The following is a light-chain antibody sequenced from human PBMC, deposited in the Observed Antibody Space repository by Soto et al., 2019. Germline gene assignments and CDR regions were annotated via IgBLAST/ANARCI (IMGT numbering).Light chain of an antibody. J-gene: IGKJ2*01. CDR2: AAS. Sequence: DIQMTQSPSSVSASVGDRVTITCRASQDIGSWLAWYQQKQGKAPKLLIYAASSFQSGVPSRFSGSGSGTDFTLTISSLQHEDFATYYCQQANSFPYTFGQGTKLEIK. CDR1: QDIGSW. V-gene: IGKV1-12*01. CDR3: QQANSFPYT.